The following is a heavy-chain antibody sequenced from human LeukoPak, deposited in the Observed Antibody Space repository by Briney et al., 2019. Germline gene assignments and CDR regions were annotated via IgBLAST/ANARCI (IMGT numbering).Heavy chain of an antibody. J-gene: IGHJ6*02. CDR1: GFTFSSYW. CDR3: ARVRAAAGRKTHYYYYGMDV. Sequence: PGGSLRLSCAASGFTFSSYWMHWVRQAPGKGLVWVSRINSDGSSTSYADSVKGRFTISRDNAKNTLYLQMNSLRAEDTAVYYCARVRAAAGRKTHYYYYGMDVWGQGTTVTASS. D-gene: IGHD6-13*01. V-gene: IGHV3-74*01. CDR2: INSDGSST.